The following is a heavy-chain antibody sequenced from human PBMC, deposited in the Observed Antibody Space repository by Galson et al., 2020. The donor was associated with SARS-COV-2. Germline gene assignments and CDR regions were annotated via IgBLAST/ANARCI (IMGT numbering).Heavy chain of an antibody. J-gene: IGHJ4*02. Sequence: GGSLRLSCATSGFPFSNSHMSWVRQAPGKGLEWVSTINPGSTAMSYADSIRGRVVISRDNAKDSLYLQMSSRRAEDTAVYVCARDPNWAAGYWGQGTLVTVSS. D-gene: IGHD7-27*01. CDR3: ARDPNWAAGY. CDR1: GFPFSNSH. CDR2: INPGSTAM. V-gene: IGHV3-21*01.